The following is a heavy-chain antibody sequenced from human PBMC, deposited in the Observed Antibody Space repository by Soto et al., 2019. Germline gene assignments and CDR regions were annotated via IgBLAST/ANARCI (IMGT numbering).Heavy chain of an antibody. D-gene: IGHD3-22*01. CDR2: ISAYSGNT. J-gene: IGHJ4*02. Sequence: ASVKVSCKASGYTFASYGISWVRQAPGQGLEWMGWISAYSGNTNYAQKLQGRVTMTTDTSTSTAYMELRSLGSDDTAVYYCARSRDGSGYFRVWGQGTLVTVSS. V-gene: IGHV1-18*01. CDR3: ARSRDGSGYFRV. CDR1: GYTFASYG.